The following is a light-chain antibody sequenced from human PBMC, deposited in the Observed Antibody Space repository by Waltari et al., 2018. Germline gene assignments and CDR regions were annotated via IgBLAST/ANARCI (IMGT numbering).Light chain of an antibody. CDR3: QVWDGSSDSVV. J-gene: IGLJ2*01. CDR2: YDS. V-gene: IGLV3-21*04. CDR1: NMGTKN. Sequence: SYVLTQPPPVSAAPGKTARISCGGNNMGTKNVHWSQQNPGQAPVVVIYYDSDRPPGIPERFSGSTSGNTATLTISRVEAGDEADYYCQVWDGSSDSVVFGGGTQLTVL.